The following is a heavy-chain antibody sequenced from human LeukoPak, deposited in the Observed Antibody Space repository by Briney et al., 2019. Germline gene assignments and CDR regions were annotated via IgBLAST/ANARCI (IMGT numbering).Heavy chain of an antibody. V-gene: IGHV4-59*01. CDR1: GGSISSYY. D-gene: IGHD3-22*01. CDR3: ARDGYDSSGYYYYFDY. J-gene: IGHJ4*02. CDR2: IYNRGST. Sequence: PSETLSLTCTVSGGSISSYYWSWIRQPPGKALEWIGYIYNRGSTNYNPSLKSRVTISLDTSKNQFSLKLSSVTAADTAVYYCARDGYDSSGYYYYFDYWGQGTLVTVSS.